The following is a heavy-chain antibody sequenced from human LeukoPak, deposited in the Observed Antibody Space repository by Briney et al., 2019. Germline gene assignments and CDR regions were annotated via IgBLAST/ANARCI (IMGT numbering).Heavy chain of an antibody. CDR2: IIPIFGTA. Sequence: ASVKVSCKATGGTFSSYAINRVRQAPGQGLKWMGGIIPIFGTANYAQKFQGRVTITADEYTSTAYMELSSLRSEDTAVYYCARGRDSSSWYSAVKDMDVWGKGTTVTVSS. J-gene: IGHJ6*03. D-gene: IGHD6-13*01. CDR1: GGTFSSYA. V-gene: IGHV1-69*13. CDR3: ARGRDSSSWYSAVKDMDV.